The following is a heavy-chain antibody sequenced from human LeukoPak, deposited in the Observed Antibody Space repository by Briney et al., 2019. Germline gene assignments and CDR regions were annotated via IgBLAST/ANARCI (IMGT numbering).Heavy chain of an antibody. J-gene: IGHJ4*02. CDR2: INPNSGGT. V-gene: IGHV1-2*06. D-gene: IGHD4-11*01. CDR1: GYTFTGYY. CDR3: AFLGYSNLDY. Sequence: ASVKVSCKASGYTFTGYYMHWVRQAPGQGLEWMGRINPNSGGTIYAQKFQGRVTTTEDTSTDTAYMELSSLRSEDTAVYYCAFLGYSNLDYWGQGTLVTVSS.